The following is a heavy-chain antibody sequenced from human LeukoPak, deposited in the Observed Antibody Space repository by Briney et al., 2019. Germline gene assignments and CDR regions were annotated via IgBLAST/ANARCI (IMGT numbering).Heavy chain of an antibody. CDR3: ARVIVVGDQSYYFDY. CDR1: GGSISSGGYY. Sequence: PSETLSLTCTVSGGSISSGGYYWSWIRQPPGKGLEWIGYIYYSGSTYYNPSLKSRVTISVDTSKNQFSLKLSSVTAADTAVYYCARVIVVGDQSYYFDYWGQGTLVTVSS. J-gene: IGHJ4*02. D-gene: IGHD3-22*01. CDR2: IYYSGST. V-gene: IGHV4-31*03.